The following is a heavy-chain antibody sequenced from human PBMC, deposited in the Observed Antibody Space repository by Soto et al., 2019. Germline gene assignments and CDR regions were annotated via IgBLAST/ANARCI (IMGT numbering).Heavy chain of an antibody. CDR1: GVGFSNYG. J-gene: IGHJ4*02. D-gene: IGHD1-1*01. CDR2: ISASGDRT. Sequence: VHLLESGGGLVQPGGSLKLSCATAGVGFSNYGMSWVRQAPGKGLEWVSGISASGDRTYYADPVKGRFTISGDNSKRTLYLQMNSRRAEDTAIYYCATDTRGPDYWGQGTQVTVS. V-gene: IGHV3-23*01. CDR3: ATDTRGPDY.